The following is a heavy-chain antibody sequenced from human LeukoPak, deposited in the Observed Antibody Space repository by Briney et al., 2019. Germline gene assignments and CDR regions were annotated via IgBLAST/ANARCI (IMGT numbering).Heavy chain of an antibody. J-gene: IGHJ4*02. V-gene: IGHV3-23*01. Sequence: GGSLRLSCAASGFTFSSYAMTWVRQAPGKGLEWVSGIRYSGGSTYYADSVKGRFTISRDNSKNTLYLQMNSLRAEDTAIYYCAKDQYSSGLYYFEYWGQETLVTVSS. CDR2: IRYSGGST. CDR3: AKDQYSSGLYYFEY. CDR1: GFTFSSYA. D-gene: IGHD6-19*01.